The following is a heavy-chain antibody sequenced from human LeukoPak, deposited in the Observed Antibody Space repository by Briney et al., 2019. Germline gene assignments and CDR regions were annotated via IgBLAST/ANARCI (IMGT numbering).Heavy chain of an antibody. D-gene: IGHD4-17*01. V-gene: IGHV4-31*03. CDR1: GGSISSGGYY. CDR3: ARGVTTVTWGEDNWFDP. CDR2: IYYSGNT. Sequence: PSETLSLTRTVSGGSISSGGYYWSWIRQHPGKGLEWIGYIYYSGNTNYNPSLKSRVTISVDKSKNQFSLKLSSVTAADTAVYYCARGVTTVTWGEDNWFDPWGQGTLVTVSS. J-gene: IGHJ5*02.